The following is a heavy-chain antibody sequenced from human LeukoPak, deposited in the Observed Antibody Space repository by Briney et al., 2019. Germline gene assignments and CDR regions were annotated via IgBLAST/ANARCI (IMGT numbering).Heavy chain of an antibody. D-gene: IGHD2-2*01. CDR2: INAGNGNT. J-gene: IGHJ4*02. Sequence: ASVKVSCKASGYTFTSYAMHWVRQAPGQRLEWMGWINAGNGNTKYSQKFQGRVTITMYTSASTAYMELSSLRSEDTAVYYCARSNPGDIVVVPAATELDYWGQGTLVTVSS. V-gene: IGHV1-3*01. CDR3: ARSNPGDIVVVPAATELDY. CDR1: GYTFTSYA.